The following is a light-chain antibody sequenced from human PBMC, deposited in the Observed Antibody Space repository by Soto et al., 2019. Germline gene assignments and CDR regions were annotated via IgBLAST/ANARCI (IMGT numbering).Light chain of an antibody. CDR1: QNINNNY. V-gene: IGKV3-20*01. CDR2: DAS. CDR3: QQHGISHIT. Sequence: VLTQSPGTLSLSPGGRATLSCRASQNINNNYLAWYQHKPGQAPRLLIYDASLRATGVPDRFSGSGSGTDFTLTITILEPDDSAVYYCQQHGISHITFGQGTRLEI. J-gene: IGKJ5*01.